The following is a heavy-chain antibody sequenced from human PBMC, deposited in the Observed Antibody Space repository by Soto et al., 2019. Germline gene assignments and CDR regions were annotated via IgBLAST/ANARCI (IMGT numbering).Heavy chain of an antibody. D-gene: IGHD5-12*01. Sequence: GGSLRLSCTVSGLTFSDAWLNWVRQAPGKGLEWVGRFKSVGAGGTTEYAAPVKGRFTLSRDDLQNTMYLQMNSLKTDDTAVYFCIWESKFYSSWQWGRGTLVTVPS. CDR3: IWESKFYSSWQ. J-gene: IGHJ4*02. CDR2: FKSVGAGGTT. CDR1: GLTFSDAW. V-gene: IGHV3-15*07.